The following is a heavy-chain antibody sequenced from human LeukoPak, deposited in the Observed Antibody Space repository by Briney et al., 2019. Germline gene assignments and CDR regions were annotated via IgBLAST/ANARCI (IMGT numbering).Heavy chain of an antibody. CDR2: INHDGSLT. D-gene: IGHD2/OR15-2a*01. CDR1: GSTFSSYG. J-gene: IGHJ4*02. Sequence: PGGSLRLSCAASGSTFSSYGMHWVRQTPGKGLVWVSHINHDGSLTNYADFVKGRFTISRDFAKSTLYLQMTRLGAEDTAVYYCSRDVFSLGDSWGQGTLVTVSS. V-gene: IGHV3-74*01. CDR3: SRDVFSLGDS.